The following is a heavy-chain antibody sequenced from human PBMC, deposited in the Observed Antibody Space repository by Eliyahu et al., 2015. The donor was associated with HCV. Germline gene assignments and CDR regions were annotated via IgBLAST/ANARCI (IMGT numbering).Heavy chain of an antibody. CDR2: IYYSGGT. J-gene: IGHJ3*02. CDR3: ARHGEPRYDSSGYAFDI. Sequence: QLQLQESGPGLVKPSETLXLTCTVSGGSISSXSYYWGWXRQPPGKGLEWIGGIYYSGGTYYNPSLKSRVTISVDTSKNQFSLKLSSVTAADTAVYYCARHGEPRYDSSGYAFDIWGQGTMVTVSS. D-gene: IGHD3-22*01. V-gene: IGHV4-39*01. CDR1: GGSISSXSYY.